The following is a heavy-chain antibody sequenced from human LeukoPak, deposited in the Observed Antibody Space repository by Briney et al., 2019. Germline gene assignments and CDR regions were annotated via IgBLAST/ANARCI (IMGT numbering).Heavy chain of an antibody. CDR1: GFSVSSRA. CDR3: ARHDGSSFIYYVDH. Sequence: GGSLRLSCAASGFSVSSRAMSWVRQAPGKGLESVSTISNSGYNTWYADSVKGRFTISRDNSQNTLYLQMSSLRAEDTALYYCARHDGSSFIYYVDHWGQGALVTVSS. D-gene: IGHD1-26*01. J-gene: IGHJ4*02. V-gene: IGHV3-23*01. CDR2: ISNSGYNT.